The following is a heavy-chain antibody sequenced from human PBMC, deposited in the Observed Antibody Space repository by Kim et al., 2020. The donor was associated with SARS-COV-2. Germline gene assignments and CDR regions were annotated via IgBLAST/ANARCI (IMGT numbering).Heavy chain of an antibody. CDR1: GGSISSYY. J-gene: IGHJ4*02. Sequence: SETLSLTCTVSGGSISSYYWSWIRQPPGKGLEWIGYIYYSGSTNYNPSLKSRVTISVDTSKNQLSLKLSSVTAADTAVYYCARDLGPTTVTTFFPYYWGQGTLVTVSS. D-gene: IGHD4-17*01. V-gene: IGHV4-59*01. CDR3: ARDLGPTTVTTFFPYY. CDR2: IYYSGST.